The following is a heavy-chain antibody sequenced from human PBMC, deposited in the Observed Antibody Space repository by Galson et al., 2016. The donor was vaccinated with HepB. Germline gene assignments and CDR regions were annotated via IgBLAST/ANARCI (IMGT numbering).Heavy chain of an antibody. D-gene: IGHD3-3*01. CDR2: ISGSGGST. J-gene: IGHJ6*02. V-gene: IGHV3-23*01. CDR1: GFTFSSYA. Sequence: SLRLSCAASGFTFSSYAMSWVRQAPGKGLEWVSAISGSGGSTFYADSVKRRFTISRDNSKNTLYLQMNSLRAEDTAVYYCTKSVRSYDFWSGKGLRRYFYGLDVWGQGTTVIVSS. CDR3: TKSVRSYDFWSGKGLRRYFYGLDV.